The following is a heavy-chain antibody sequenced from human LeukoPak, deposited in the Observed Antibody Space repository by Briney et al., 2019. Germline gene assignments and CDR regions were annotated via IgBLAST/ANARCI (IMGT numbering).Heavy chain of an antibody. J-gene: IGHJ2*01. CDR1: GGSIRSYY. V-gene: IGHV4-34*01. CDR3: ARRSRGGRAGYFDL. Sequence: SETLSLTCTVSGGSIRSYYWSWIRQPPGKGLEWIGEINHSGSTNYNPSLKSRVTISVDTSKNQFSLKLSSVTAADTAVYYCARRSRGGRAGYFDLWGRGTLVTVSS. D-gene: IGHD2-15*01. CDR2: INHSGST.